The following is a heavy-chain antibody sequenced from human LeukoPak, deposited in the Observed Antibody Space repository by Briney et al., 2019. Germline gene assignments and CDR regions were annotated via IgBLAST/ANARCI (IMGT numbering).Heavy chain of an antibody. CDR2: INHSGST. CDR3: ARAGGYSSPRYFDY. J-gene: IGHJ4*02. Sequence: ASETLSLTCAVYGGSFSGYYCTWIRQPPGKGLEWIGEINHSGSTNYNPSLKSRVTISVDTSKNQFSLKLSSVTAADTAVYYCARAGGYSSPRYFDYWGQGTLVTVSS. CDR1: GGSFSGYY. V-gene: IGHV4-34*01. D-gene: IGHD5-18*01.